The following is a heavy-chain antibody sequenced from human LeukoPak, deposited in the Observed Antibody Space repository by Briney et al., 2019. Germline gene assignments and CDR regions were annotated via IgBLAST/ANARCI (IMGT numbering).Heavy chain of an antibody. V-gene: IGHV4-59*02. CDR3: ARVRGASYIDS. Sequence: SETLSLTCTVSGASVTTYYWSWIRQPPGKGLESIAYIHYSGNTNYNPSLKSRVTMAIDTSKNQISLNLTSVTAADTAVYYCARVRGASYIDSWGQGTLVTVSS. J-gene: IGHJ4*02. D-gene: IGHD1-26*01. CDR1: GASVTTYY. CDR2: IHYSGNT.